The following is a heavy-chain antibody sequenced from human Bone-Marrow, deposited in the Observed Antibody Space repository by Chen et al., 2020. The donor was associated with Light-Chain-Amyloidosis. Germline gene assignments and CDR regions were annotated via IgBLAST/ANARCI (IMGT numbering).Heavy chain of an antibody. CDR1: GFTFNDYA. CDR2: ISSNSGSI. D-gene: IGHD1-1*01. CDR3: VKSLIPSRYLYHYYMDV. J-gene: IGHJ6*03. V-gene: IGHV3-9*01. Sequence: EVQLVESGGGLVQPGRSLRLSCAASGFTFNDYAMYWVRQGPGKCLEWVSGISSNSGSIGYADSVKGRFSISRDNAKNYLHLQMNSLRPEDTALYYCVKSLIPSRYLYHYYMDVWGKGTTVIVSS.